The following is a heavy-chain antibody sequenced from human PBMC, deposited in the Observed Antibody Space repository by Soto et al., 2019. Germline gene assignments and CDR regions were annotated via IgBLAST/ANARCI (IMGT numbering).Heavy chain of an antibody. CDR2: IYSGGST. D-gene: IGHD2-21*01. V-gene: IGHV3-53*01. CDR3: ARGNKISILSDY. Sequence: GGSLRLSCAASGFTVSSNYMSWVRQAPGKGLEWVSVIYSGGSTYYADSVKGRFTISRDNSKNTLYLQMNSLRAEDTAVYYCARGNKISILSDYWGQGTLVTVSS. CDR1: GFTVSSNY. J-gene: IGHJ4*02.